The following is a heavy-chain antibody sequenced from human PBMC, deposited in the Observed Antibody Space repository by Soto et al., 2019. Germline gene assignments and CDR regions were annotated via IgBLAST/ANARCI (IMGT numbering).Heavy chain of an antibody. V-gene: IGHV4-31*03. CDR3: ARAVAADGRDWYFDL. J-gene: IGHJ2*01. CDR1: GGSISSGGYY. D-gene: IGHD6-13*01. Sequence: SETLSLTCTVSGGSISSGGYYWSWIRQHPGKGLEWIGYIYYSGSTHYNPSLKSRVTISVDTSKNQFSLKLSSVTAADTAVYYCARAVAADGRDWYFDLWGRGTLVTVSS. CDR2: IYYSGST.